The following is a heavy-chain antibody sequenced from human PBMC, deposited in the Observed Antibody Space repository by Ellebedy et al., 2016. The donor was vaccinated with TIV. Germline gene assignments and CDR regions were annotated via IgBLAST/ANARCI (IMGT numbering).Heavy chain of an antibody. V-gene: IGHV1-8*01. J-gene: IGHJ5*02. CDR2: MNPHIGNT. D-gene: IGHD3-22*01. Sequence: ASVKVSXXASGYTFTSYDIHWVRQATGHGLEWMGWMNPHIGNTGYAQKFLGRVTMTRNTSISTAYMELNSLRSEDTAVYYCARVIDWFDPWGQGTLVTLSS. CDR3: ARVIDWFDP. CDR1: GYTFTSYD.